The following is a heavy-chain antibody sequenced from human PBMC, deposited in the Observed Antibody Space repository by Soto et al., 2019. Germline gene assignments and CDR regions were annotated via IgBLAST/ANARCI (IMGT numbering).Heavy chain of an antibody. J-gene: IGHJ2*01. CDR1: GASISSFN. CDR3: ARDRGEYTSSWFWYFSH. CDR2: LNIAGTI. V-gene: IGHV4-4*07. Sequence: SETLSLTCSVSGASISSFNWNWVRQPAGKGPEWVGRLNIAGTINYDPSLKSRITMSMDTSKNQISLHLRSVTAADTAIYYCARDRGEYTSSWFWYFSHWGHGTLVTVSS. D-gene: IGHD6-13*01.